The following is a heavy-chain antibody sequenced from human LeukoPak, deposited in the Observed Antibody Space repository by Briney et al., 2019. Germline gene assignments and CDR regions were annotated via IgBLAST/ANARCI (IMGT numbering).Heavy chain of an antibody. CDR2: INHSENT. Sequence: SETLSLTCAVYGGSFSGYYWSWIRQPLGKGLEWIGEINHSENTDYNPSLKSRVTISVDTSKNQLSLKLSSVTAADTAVYYCARLWFGEWSQGTLVTVSS. CDR3: ARLWFGE. V-gene: IGHV4-34*01. CDR1: GGSFSGYY. J-gene: IGHJ4*02. D-gene: IGHD3-10*01.